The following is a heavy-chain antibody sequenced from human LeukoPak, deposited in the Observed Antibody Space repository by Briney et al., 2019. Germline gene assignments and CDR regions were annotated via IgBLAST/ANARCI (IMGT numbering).Heavy chain of an antibody. CDR2: IYTSGST. J-gene: IGHJ6*03. CDR1: GYSISSGYY. CDR3: ARGGGYSSSWPYYYYYMDV. Sequence: SETLSLTCTVSGYSISSGYYWGWIRQPAGKGLEWIGRIYTSGSTNYNPSLKSRVTMSVDTSKNQFSLKLSSVTAADTAVYYCARGGGYSSSWPYYYYYMDVWGKGTTVTISS. D-gene: IGHD6-13*01. V-gene: IGHV4-4*07.